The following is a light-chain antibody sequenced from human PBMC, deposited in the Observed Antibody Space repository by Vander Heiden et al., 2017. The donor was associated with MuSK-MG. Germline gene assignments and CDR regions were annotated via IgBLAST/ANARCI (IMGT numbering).Light chain of an antibody. CDR1: SSDVGGYNY. V-gene: IGLV2-14*01. Sequence: QSALTRPASLSRSPGQSITISCTGTSSDVGGYNYVSWYQQHPGKAPKLMIYEVSNRPSGVSNRFSASKSGNTASLTISGLQAEDEADYYCSSYTSSSPLVFGTGTKVTVL. J-gene: IGLJ1*01. CDR2: EVS. CDR3: SSYTSSSPLV.